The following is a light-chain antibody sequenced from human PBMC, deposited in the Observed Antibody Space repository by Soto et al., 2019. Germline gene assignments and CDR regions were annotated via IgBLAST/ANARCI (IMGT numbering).Light chain of an antibody. V-gene: IGLV3-21*02. CDR2: DDS. Sequence: SYELTQPPSVSVAPGQTARITCGGNNIGSKSVHWYRQKPGQAPVLVVHDDSDRPSGTPERFSGSNSGNTATLAISRVEAGDEANFYCQVWDNTHDHGGVFGGGTKLTVL. J-gene: IGLJ3*02. CDR3: QVWDNTHDHGGV. CDR1: NIGSKS.